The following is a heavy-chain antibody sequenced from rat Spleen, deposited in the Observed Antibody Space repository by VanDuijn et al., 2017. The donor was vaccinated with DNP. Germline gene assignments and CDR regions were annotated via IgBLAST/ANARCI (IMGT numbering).Heavy chain of an antibody. D-gene: IGHD4-2*01. V-gene: IGHV2-6*01. CDR3: TRATGFDY. CDR1: GFSLTSYT. Sequence: QVQLKESGPGLVQPSQTLSLTCTVSGFSLTSYTVSWVRQPPGKGLEWIATMSSGGSTYYNSVLKSRLSINRDTSDSQVFLKMNSLRSEDTATYYCTRATGFDYWGQGVMVTVSS. CDR2: MSSGGST. J-gene: IGHJ2*01.